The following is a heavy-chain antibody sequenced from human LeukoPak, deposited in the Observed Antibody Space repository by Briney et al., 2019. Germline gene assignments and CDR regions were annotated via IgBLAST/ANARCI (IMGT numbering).Heavy chain of an antibody. CDR1: GFTFSSYE. D-gene: IGHD6-6*01. Sequence: GGSLRLSCAASGFTFSSYEMNWVRQAPGKGLEWVSYISSSGSTIYYADSVKGRFTISRDNAKNSLYLQMNSLRAEDTAVYYCARWAPPLGSSSSWSHYYYYYMDVWGKGTTVTVSS. V-gene: IGHV3-48*03. CDR3: ARWAPPLGSSSSWSHYYYYYMDV. J-gene: IGHJ6*03. CDR2: ISSSGSTI.